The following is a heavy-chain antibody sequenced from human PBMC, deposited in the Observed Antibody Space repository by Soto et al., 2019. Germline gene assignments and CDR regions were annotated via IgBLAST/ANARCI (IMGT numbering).Heavy chain of an antibody. V-gene: IGHV5-51*01. D-gene: IGHD6-6*01. Sequence: PGESLKISFQGSGYSFASYWIGWVRQVPRKDLERMGIIYPSDSDTSYSPSFQGQATISADKSLRTAYLQWTSLKASDTALYYCARTRSFTLGFYYDGMDVWGQGTTVTVSS. CDR2: IYPSDSDT. CDR3: ARTRSFTLGFYYDGMDV. CDR1: GYSFASYW. J-gene: IGHJ6*02.